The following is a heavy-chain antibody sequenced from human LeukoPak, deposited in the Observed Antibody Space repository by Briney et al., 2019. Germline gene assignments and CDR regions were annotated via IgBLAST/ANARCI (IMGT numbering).Heavy chain of an antibody. CDR3: ARGQGTVTTH. CDR1: GGSFSGYY. V-gene: IGHV4-34*01. CDR2: INHSGSA. D-gene: IGHD4-17*01. Sequence: SSETLSLTCTVSGGSFSGYYCTWIRQPPGKGLEWIGEINHSGSANYNPSLKSRVTISLDTSKNQFSLKLSSVTAADTAVYYCARGQGTVTTHWGQGTLVTVSS. J-gene: IGHJ4*02.